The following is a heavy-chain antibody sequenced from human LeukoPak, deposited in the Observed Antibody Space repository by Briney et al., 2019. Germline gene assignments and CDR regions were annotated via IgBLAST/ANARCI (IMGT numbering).Heavy chain of an antibody. CDR2: IYSGDNT. J-gene: IGHJ4*02. Sequence: GGSLRLSCAASGFSVSSNYMSWVRQAPGKGLEWVSVIYSGDNTYYADSVKGRFTISRDNSKNTLYLQMNSLRAEDRAVYYCARGAIVGATTPFDYWGQGTLVTVSS. CDR3: ARGAIVGATTPFDY. V-gene: IGHV3-66*02. CDR1: GFSVSSNY. D-gene: IGHD1-26*01.